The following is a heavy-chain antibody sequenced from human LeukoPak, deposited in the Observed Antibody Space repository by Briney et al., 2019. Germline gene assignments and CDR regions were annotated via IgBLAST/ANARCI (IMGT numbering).Heavy chain of an antibody. CDR2: IYTSGST. J-gene: IGHJ4*02. V-gene: IGHV4-4*07. CDR3: ARGYYDSWDY. D-gene: IGHD3-22*01. CDR1: GGSISSYY. Sequence: SETLSLTCTVSGGSISSYYWSWIRQPAGKGLEWIGRIYTSGSTYYNPSLKSRVTISVDRSKNQFSLKLSSVTAADTAVYYCARGYYDSWDYWGQGTLVTVSS.